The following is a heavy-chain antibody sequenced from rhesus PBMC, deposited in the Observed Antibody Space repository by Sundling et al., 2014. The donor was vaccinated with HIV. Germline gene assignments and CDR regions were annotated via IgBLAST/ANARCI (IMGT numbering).Heavy chain of an antibody. CDR1: GITFSSYY. D-gene: IGHD3-9*01. J-gene: IGHJ4*01. Sequence: EVQLVESGGALVQPGGSLRLSCVASGITFSSYYMHWVRQSQGKGLEWVGVIRNKAYTYTTQYTAAVKGRFTISRDDSKNTLYLQMSSLKTDDTAIYYCTGGYYGLDYWGQGVLVTVSS. CDR3: TGGYYGLDY. V-gene: IGHV3-13*01. CDR2: IRNKAYTYTT.